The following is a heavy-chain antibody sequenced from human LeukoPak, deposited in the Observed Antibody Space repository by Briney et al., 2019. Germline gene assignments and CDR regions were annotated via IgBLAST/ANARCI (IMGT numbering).Heavy chain of an antibody. CDR1: GFTVSSNY. CDR2: IYSGGST. D-gene: IGHD2-15*01. V-gene: IGHV3-53*01. Sequence: PGGSLRPSCAASGFTVSSNYMSWVRQAPGKGLEWVSVIYSGGSTYYADSVKGRFTIPRDNSKNTLYLQMNSLRAEDTAVYYCAREWSRGGMDVWGQGTTVTVSS. CDR3: AREWSRGGMDV. J-gene: IGHJ6*02.